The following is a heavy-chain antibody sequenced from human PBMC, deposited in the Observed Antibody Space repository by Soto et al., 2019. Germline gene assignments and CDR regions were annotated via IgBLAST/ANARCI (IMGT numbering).Heavy chain of an antibody. CDR3: ARGGGVTATFDY. V-gene: IGHV4-61*01. CDR2: IYYSGNT. CDR1: GDSVSSGTYY. Sequence: SETLSLTCTVSGDSVSSGTYYWSWIRQPPGKGLQWISYIYYSGNTNDNPSLKSRVIISVDTSKNQFSLKLSSVTTADTAVYYCARGGGVTATFDYWGQGILVTVSS. J-gene: IGHJ4*02. D-gene: IGHD5-18*01.